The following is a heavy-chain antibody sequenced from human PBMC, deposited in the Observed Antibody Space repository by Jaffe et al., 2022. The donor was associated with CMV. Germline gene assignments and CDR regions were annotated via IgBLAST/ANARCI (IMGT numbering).Heavy chain of an antibody. D-gene: IGHD1-26*01. CDR3: TTSNPGIVGAGERPNPPSDAFDI. V-gene: IGHV3-15*01. CDR2: IKSKTDGGTT. CDR1: GFTFSNAW. J-gene: IGHJ3*02. Sequence: EVQLVESGGGLVKPGGSLRLSCAASGFTFSNAWMSWVRQAPGKGLEWVGRIKSKTDGGTTDYAAPVKGRFTISRDDSKNTLYLQMNSLKTEDTAVYYCTTSNPGIVGAGERPNPPSDAFDIWGQGTMVTVSS.